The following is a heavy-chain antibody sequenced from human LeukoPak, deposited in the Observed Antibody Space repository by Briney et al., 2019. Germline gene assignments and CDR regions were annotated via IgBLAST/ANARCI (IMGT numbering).Heavy chain of an antibody. J-gene: IGHJ5*02. CDR2: IYYSGST. V-gene: IGHV4-39*01. D-gene: IGHD3-3*01. CDR3: TPQTADYDFWSGYYTRGSRRWFDP. CDR1: GGSISSSSYY. Sequence: SETLSLTCTVSGGSISSSSYYWGWLRQPPGKGLEWIGRIYYSGSTYYNPSCKSRVTITVCTSKNQFSLKLSSVTAADTAVYYCTPQTADYDFWSGYYTRGSRRWFDPWGQGTLVTVSS.